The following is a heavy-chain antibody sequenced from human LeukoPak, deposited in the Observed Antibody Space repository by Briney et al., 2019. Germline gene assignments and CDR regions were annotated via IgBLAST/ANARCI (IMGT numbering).Heavy chain of an antibody. V-gene: IGHV1-8*01. Sequence: ASVKVSCKASGYTFTSYDINWVRQATGQGLEWMGWMNPNSGNTGYAQKFQGRVTMTRNTSISTAYMELSSLRSEDTAVYYCARGGFTYYDFWSGYVYFDYWGQGTLVTVFS. D-gene: IGHD3-3*01. J-gene: IGHJ4*02. CDR3: ARGGFTYYDFWSGYVYFDY. CDR1: GYTFTSYD. CDR2: MNPNSGNT.